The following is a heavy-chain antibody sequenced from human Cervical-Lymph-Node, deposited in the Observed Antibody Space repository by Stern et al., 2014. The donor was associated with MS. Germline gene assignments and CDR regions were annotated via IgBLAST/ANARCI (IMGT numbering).Heavy chain of an antibody. CDR1: GGTFRSYG. D-gene: IGHD3-9*01. J-gene: IGHJ6*02. CDR2: IIPIFGVT. V-gene: IGHV1-69*01. CDR3: ARHFDWLLGAEDYGMDV. Sequence: VQLVESGAEVKQPGSSVNVSCKASGGTFRSYGFSWVRQAPGQGLEWMGGIIPIFGVTNYEQKYQGRVTIIADESTNTVYMELSSLRSEDPAVYYCARHFDWLLGAEDYGMDVWGQGTTVTVSS.